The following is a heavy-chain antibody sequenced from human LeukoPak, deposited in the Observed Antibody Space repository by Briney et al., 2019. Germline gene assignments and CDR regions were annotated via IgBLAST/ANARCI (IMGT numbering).Heavy chain of an antibody. Sequence: GGPLKFSCAPSGFPFTSSALTWVRKAPGKGLEWVSGISGGGISTYYADSVRGRFTISRDNSKNTLYLQMNSLRAEDTAVYYCAKVGDYDFWSGYAFDSWGQGTMVTVSS. CDR2: ISGGGIST. V-gene: IGHV3-23*01. CDR3: AKVGDYDFWSGYAFDS. D-gene: IGHD3-3*01. J-gene: IGHJ3*02. CDR1: GFPFTSSA.